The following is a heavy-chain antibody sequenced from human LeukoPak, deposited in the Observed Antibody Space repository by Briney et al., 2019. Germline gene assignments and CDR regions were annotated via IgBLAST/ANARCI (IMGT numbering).Heavy chain of an antibody. CDR1: GYTFTSYG. CDR3: ATLWFGKLFRVAPDNWFDP. D-gene: IGHD3-10*01. J-gene: IGHJ5*02. CDR2: ISVHNGNT. Sequence: SVKVSCKASGYTFTSYGISWVRQAPGQGVEWMGWISVHNGNTNYAQKFQGRVTMTTDTSTSTAYMELRSLRSEDTAVYYCATLWFGKLFRVAPDNWFDPWAREPWSPSPQ. V-gene: IGHV1-18*01.